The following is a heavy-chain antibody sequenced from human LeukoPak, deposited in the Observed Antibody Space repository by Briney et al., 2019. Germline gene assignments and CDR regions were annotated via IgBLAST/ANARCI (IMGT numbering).Heavy chain of an antibody. Sequence: SETLSLTCAVYGGSFSGYYWSWIRQPPGKGLEWIGEINHSGSTSYNPSLKSRVTISVDTSKNQFSLKLSSVTAADTAVYYCARGPEVAYWGQGTLVTVSS. CDR1: GGSFSGYY. CDR2: INHSGST. CDR3: ARGPEVAY. V-gene: IGHV4-34*01. D-gene: IGHD2-15*01. J-gene: IGHJ4*02.